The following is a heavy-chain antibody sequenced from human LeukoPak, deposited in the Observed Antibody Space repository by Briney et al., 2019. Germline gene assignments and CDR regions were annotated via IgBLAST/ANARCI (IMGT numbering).Heavy chain of an antibody. CDR3: ARAQDTATTWFDP. CDR2: IIPILGIA. J-gene: IGHJ5*02. D-gene: IGHD5-18*01. V-gene: IGHV1-69*04. Sequence: ASVKVSCKASGYTFTSYGISWVRQAPGQGLEWMGRIIPILGIANYAQKFQGRVTITADKSTSTAYMELSSLRSEDTAVYYCARAQDTATTWFDPWGQGTLVTVSS. CDR1: GYTFTSYG.